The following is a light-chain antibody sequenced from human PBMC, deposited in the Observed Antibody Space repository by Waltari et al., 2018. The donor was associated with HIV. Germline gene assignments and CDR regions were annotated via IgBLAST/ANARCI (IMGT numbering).Light chain of an antibody. V-gene: IGLV1-47*01. CDR3: AAWDDSHVI. Sequence: QSVLTQSPSGCGTPGKRVTISRSGSSSNIGSNYVYWYQKPPGTTPKLLSYRNNQRPSGVPDLFSGSKSGTSASLAISGLRSEDESDYYCAAWDDSHVIFGGGTKLTVL. CDR1: SSNIGSNY. CDR2: RNN. J-gene: IGLJ2*01.